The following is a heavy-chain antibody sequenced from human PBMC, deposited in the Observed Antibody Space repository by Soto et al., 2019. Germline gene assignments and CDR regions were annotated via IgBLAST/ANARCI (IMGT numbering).Heavy chain of an antibody. Sequence: GESLKISCAASGFTFSSYWMSWVRQAPGKGLEWVANIKQDGSEKYYVDSVKGRFTISRDNAKNSLYLQMNSLRAEDTAVYYCARLEEQLAYGDYWGQGTLVTVSS. CDR1: GFTFSSYW. D-gene: IGHD6-13*01. CDR2: IKQDGSEK. J-gene: IGHJ4*02. V-gene: IGHV3-7*01. CDR3: ARLEEQLAYGDY.